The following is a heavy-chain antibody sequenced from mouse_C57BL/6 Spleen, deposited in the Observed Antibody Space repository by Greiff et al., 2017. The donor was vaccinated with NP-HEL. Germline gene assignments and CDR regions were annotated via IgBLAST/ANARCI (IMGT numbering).Heavy chain of an antibody. CDR2: INYDGSST. D-gene: IGHD1-1*01. CDR1: GFTFSDYY. Sequence: EVQVVESEGGLVQPGSSMKLSCTASGFTFSDYYMAWVRQVPEKGLEWVANINYDGSSTYYLDSLKSRFIISRDNAKNILYLQMSSLKSEDTATYYCAREGLLQNWYFDVWGTGTTVTVSS. CDR3: AREGLLQNWYFDV. V-gene: IGHV5-16*01. J-gene: IGHJ1*03.